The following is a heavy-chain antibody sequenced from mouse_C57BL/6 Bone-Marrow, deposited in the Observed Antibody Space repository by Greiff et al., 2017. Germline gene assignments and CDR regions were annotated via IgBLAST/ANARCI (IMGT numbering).Heavy chain of an antibody. CDR1: GFNIKDDY. Sequence: VQLQQSGAELVRPGASVKLSCTASGFNIKDDYMHWVKQRPEQGLEWIGLIEPENGDTEYASKFQGKATITADTSSNTAYLQLSSLTSEDTAVYYCTGSQAWFAYWGQGTLVTVSA. D-gene: IGHD1-1*01. CDR2: IEPENGDT. J-gene: IGHJ3*01. V-gene: IGHV14-4*01. CDR3: TGSQAWFAY.